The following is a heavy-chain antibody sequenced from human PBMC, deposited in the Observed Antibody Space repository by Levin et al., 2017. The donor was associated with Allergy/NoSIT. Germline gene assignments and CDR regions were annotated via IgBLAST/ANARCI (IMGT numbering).Heavy chain of an antibody. CDR2: IREDESEI. J-gene: IGHJ4*02. Sequence: GESLKISCEASGFSFNSYWMTWVRQAPGKGLEWVASIREDESEIQYVDSVKGRFTISRDNSKNSVFLQMDSLRAVATAAYYCARDYYYDDRRRRYHDIPAEYWGQGTLVTVSS. V-gene: IGHV3-7*03. D-gene: IGHD3-22*01. CDR1: GFSFNSYW. CDR3: ARDYYYDDRRRRYHDIPAEY.